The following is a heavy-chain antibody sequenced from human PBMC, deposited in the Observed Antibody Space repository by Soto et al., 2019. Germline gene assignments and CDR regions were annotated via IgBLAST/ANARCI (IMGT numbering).Heavy chain of an antibody. Sequence: GGSLRLSCAASGFTFSSYSMNWVRQASGKGLEWVSYISSSSSTIYYADSVKGRFTISRDNAKNSLYLQMNSLRAEDTAVYYCARGPSYSDSYFDHWGQGTLVTSPQ. CDR2: ISSSSSTI. J-gene: IGHJ4*02. V-gene: IGHV3-48*01. CDR3: ARGPSYSDSYFDH. CDR1: GFTFSSYS. D-gene: IGHD4-17*01.